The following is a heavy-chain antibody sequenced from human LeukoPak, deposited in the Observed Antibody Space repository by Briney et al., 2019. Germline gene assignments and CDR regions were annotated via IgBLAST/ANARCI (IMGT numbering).Heavy chain of an antibody. D-gene: IGHD3-3*01. J-gene: IGHJ4*02. CDR1: GGSVSSGSYY. V-gene: IGHV4-61*01. CDR2: IYYSGST. Sequence: SETLSLTCTVSGGSVSSGSYYWSWIRQPPGKGLEWIGYIYYSGSTNYNPSLKSRVTISVDTSKNQFSLKLSSVTAADTAVYYSARGTPWRVYIYWGQGTLVTVSS. CDR3: ARGTPWRVYIY.